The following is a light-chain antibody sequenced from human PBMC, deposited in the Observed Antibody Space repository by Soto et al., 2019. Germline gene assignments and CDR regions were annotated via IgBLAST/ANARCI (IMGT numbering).Light chain of an antibody. V-gene: IGLV2-23*01. Sequence: QSALTQPASVSGSPGQSSTISCTGTSSDVGSYNLVSWYQQYPGKAPKLMIYEGSKRPSGVSNRFSGSKSGNTASLTISGLQAEDEADYYCCSYAGSYTLVLGGGTKLTVL. J-gene: IGLJ2*01. CDR1: SSDVGSYNL. CDR3: CSYAGSYTLV. CDR2: EGS.